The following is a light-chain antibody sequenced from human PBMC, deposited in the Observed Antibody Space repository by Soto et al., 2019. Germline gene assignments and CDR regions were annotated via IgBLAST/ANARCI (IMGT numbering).Light chain of an antibody. V-gene: IGKV3-20*01. CDR2: DAS. CDR1: QSVDSNH. CDR3: HHYGRSPIFT. J-gene: IGKJ3*01. Sequence: EVVLTQSPGTLSLSAGERANLSCRASQSVDSNHLAWYQQRPGQAPRLLIYDASTRAAGIPDRFSGRGSGTDFTLTFSRLEPEDFGVFFCHHYGRSPIFTFGPGTTVDMK.